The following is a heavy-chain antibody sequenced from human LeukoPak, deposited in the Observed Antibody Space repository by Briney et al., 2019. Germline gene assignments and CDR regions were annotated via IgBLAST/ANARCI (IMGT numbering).Heavy chain of an antibody. CDR3: AREKQYYYDSSGYMPLDY. D-gene: IGHD3-22*01. CDR1: GYTFTSYG. CDR2: ISAYNGNT. Sequence: GASVKVSCKASGYTFTSYGISWVRQAPGQGFEWMGWISAYNGNTNYAQKLQGRVTMTTDTSTSTAYMELRSLRSDDTAVYYCAREKQYYYDSSGYMPLDYWGQGTLVTVSS. J-gene: IGHJ4*02. V-gene: IGHV1-18*01.